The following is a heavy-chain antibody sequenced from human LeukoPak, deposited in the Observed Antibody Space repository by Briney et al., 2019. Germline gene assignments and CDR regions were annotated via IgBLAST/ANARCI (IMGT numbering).Heavy chain of an antibody. CDR2: FYTSGST. CDR1: GGSINSYY. D-gene: IGHD2-2*01. CDR3: ARWDTYSAIFDY. Sequence: SETLSLTCTVSGGSINSYYWSWIRQPPGRGLECIGYFYTSGSTNYNPSLKSRVTISVDTSKNQFSLKLSSVTAADTAVYYCARWDTYSAIFDYWGQGTLVTVSS. V-gene: IGHV4-4*09. J-gene: IGHJ4*02.